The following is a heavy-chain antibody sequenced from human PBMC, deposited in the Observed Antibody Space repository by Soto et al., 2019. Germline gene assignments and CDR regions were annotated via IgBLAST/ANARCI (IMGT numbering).Heavy chain of an antibody. CDR2: ISAYNGNT. CDR3: ATSGYYYDSSGYEFDY. J-gene: IGHJ4*02. V-gene: IGHV1-18*01. Sequence: ASVKVSCKASGYTFTSYGISWVRQAPGQGLEWMGWISAYNGNTNYAQKLQGRVTMTTDTSTSTAYMELRGLRSDDTAVYYCATSGYYYDSSGYEFDYWGQGTLVTVSS. D-gene: IGHD3-22*01. CDR1: GYTFTSYG.